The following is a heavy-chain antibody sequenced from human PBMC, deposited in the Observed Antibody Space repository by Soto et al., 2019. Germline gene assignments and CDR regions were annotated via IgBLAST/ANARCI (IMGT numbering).Heavy chain of an antibody. CDR1: GFTFSSYA. D-gene: IGHD3-9*01. CDR2: ISCSGGST. J-gene: IGHJ2*01. Sequence: EVQLLESGGGLVQPGGSLRLSCAASGFTFSSYAMSWVRQAHGKGREWVSAISCSGGSTYYADSGKGRFTISRDNSKNTLYLQRNSLIAEATAVYYCAKDGDIHDWYFDLWGRGTLVTVAS. CDR3: AKDGDIHDWYFDL. V-gene: IGHV3-23*01.